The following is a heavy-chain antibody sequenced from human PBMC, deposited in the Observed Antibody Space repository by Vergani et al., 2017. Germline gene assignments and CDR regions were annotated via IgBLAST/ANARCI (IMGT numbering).Heavy chain of an antibody. CDR3: ARLRLGLTGPSQAPAMDV. Sequence: QVQLQESGPGLVKPSETLSLTCTVSGGSISSYYWSWIRQPPGKGLEWIGYIYYSGSTNYNPSLKSRVTISVDTSKNQFSLKLSSVTAADTAVYYCARLRLGLTGPSQAPAMDVCGQGTTVTVSS. CDR2: IYYSGST. V-gene: IGHV4-59*01. D-gene: IGHD3-9*01. CDR1: GGSISSYY. J-gene: IGHJ6*02.